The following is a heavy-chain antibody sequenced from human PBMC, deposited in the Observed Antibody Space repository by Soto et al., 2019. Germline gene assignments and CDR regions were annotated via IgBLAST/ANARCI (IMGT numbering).Heavy chain of an antibody. J-gene: IGHJ4*02. V-gene: IGHV3-7*01. CDR1: GFTFSSYW. Sequence: LRLSCAASGFTFSSYWMSWVRQAPGKGLEWVANIKPDGSEKYYVDSVRGRFTISRDNVENSLNLQMNSLRAEDAALYYCARDEARPLGYWGQGTLVTVSS. CDR2: IKPDGSEK. CDR3: ARDEARPLGY. D-gene: IGHD6-6*01.